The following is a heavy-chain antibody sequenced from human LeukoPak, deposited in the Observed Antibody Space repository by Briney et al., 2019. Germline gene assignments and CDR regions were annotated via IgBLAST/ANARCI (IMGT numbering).Heavy chain of an antibody. CDR2: ISSSGSTI. D-gene: IGHD4-11*01. CDR3: ARDRSTFIHHAHFDY. J-gene: IGHJ4*02. Sequence: GGSPRLSCAASGFTFSDYYMSWIRQAPGKGLEWVSYISSSGSTIYYADYVKGRFTISRDNAKNSLYLQMNSLRAEDTAVYYCARDRSTFIHHAHFDYWGQGTLVTVSS. CDR1: GFTFSDYY. V-gene: IGHV3-11*01.